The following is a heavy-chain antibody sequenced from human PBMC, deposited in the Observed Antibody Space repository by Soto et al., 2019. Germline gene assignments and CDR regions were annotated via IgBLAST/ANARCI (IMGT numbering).Heavy chain of an antibody. V-gene: IGHV3-66*01. CDR3: ARRIAAAGGSAFDI. CDR1: GFTVSSNY. Sequence: EVQLVESGGGLVQPGGSLRLSCAASGFTVSSNYMSWVRQAPGKGLEWGSVIYSGGSTYYADSVKGRFTISRDNSKNTLYLQMNSLRAEDTAVYYCARRIAAAGGSAFDIWGQGTMVTVSS. J-gene: IGHJ3*02. D-gene: IGHD6-13*01. CDR2: IYSGGST.